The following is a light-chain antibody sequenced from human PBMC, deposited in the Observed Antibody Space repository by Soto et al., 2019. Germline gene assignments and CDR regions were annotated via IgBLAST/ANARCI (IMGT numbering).Light chain of an antibody. Sequence: QSVLTQPPSASGSPGQSVTISCTGTSSDVGGYNYVSWYQQHPGKAPKVIIYEVSKRPSGVPDRFSGSKSGSTASLTVSGLLAEDVADSSCSSNAITTLLVFATGPKATVL. V-gene: IGLV2-8*01. CDR2: EVS. J-gene: IGLJ1*01. CDR3: SSNAITTLLV. CDR1: SSDVGGYNY.